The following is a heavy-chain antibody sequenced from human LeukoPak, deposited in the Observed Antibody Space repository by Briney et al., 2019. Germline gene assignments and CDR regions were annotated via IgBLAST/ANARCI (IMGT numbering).Heavy chain of an antibody. CDR3: ARDKFPLHYYYYMDV. CDR1: GFTFSSYS. CDR2: ISSSSSYI. V-gene: IGHV3-21*01. J-gene: IGHJ6*03. Sequence: PGGSLRLSCAASGFTFSSYSMNWVRQAPGKGLEWVSSISSSSSYIYYADSVKGRFTISRDNAKNSLYLQMNSLRAEDTAVYYCARDKFPLHYYYYMDVWGKGTTVTVSS.